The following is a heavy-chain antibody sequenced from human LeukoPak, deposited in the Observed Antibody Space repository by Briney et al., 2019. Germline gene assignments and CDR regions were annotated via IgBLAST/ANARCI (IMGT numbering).Heavy chain of an antibody. CDR3: AHLARGVEVAGDYLT. V-gene: IGHV3-48*01. Sequence: GGSLRLSCAASGFTFSRYSMNWVRQAPGKGLEWVAYISSGSSNIYYADSVKGRFTISRDNAKNSLYLQMNSLRAEDTAVYYCAHLARGVEVAGDYLTWGQGTLVTVSS. CDR2: ISSGSSNI. J-gene: IGHJ4*02. D-gene: IGHD6-19*01. CDR1: GFTFSRYS.